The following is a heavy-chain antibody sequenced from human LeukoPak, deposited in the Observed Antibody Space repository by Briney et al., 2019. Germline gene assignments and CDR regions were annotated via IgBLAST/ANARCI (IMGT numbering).Heavy chain of an antibody. V-gene: IGHV3-23*01. CDR1: GFTFSSFT. Sequence: PGGYLRLSCAASGFTFSSFTMTWVRQTPGKGLEWVSGLSGSGDATFYADSVKGRFTISRDNSKDTMYLQMSSLRAEVTAIYYCAKDRGYWGQGTLVTVTS. CDR3: AKDRGY. CDR2: LSGSGDAT. J-gene: IGHJ4*02.